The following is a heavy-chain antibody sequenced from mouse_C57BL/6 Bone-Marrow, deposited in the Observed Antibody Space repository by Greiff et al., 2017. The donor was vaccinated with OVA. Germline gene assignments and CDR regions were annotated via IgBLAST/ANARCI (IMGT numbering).Heavy chain of an antibody. CDR1: GYTFTDYY. V-gene: IGHV1-75*01. D-gene: IGHD1-1*01. CDR3: SSYYYGSSYGLDY. CDR2: IFPGSGSN. Sequence: VQLQQSGPELVKPGASVKISCKASGYTFTDYYINWVKQRPGQGLEWIGWIFPGSGSNYYNEKFKGKGTLTVDKSSSTAYMLHISLTSEGSAVNFCSSYYYGSSYGLDYWGQGTTLTVSS. J-gene: IGHJ2*01.